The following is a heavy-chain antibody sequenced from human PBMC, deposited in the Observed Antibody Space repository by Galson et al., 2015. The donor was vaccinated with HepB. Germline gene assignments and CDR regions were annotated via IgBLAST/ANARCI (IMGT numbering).Heavy chain of an antibody. J-gene: IGHJ4*02. CDR1: GFTFSSYE. V-gene: IGHV3-48*03. CDR2: ISSSGSTI. CDR3: ASAYYYDSSGYAY. D-gene: IGHD3-22*01. Sequence: SLRLSCAASGFTFSSYEMNWVRRAPGKGLEWVSYISSSGSTIYYADSVKGRFTISRDNAKNSLYLQMNSLRAEDTAVYYCASAYYYDSSGYAYWGQGTLVTVSS.